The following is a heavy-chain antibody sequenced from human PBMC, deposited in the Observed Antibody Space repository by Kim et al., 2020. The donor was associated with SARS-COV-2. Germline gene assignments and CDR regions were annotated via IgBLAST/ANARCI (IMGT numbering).Heavy chain of an antibody. CDR3: VRASRGDAFDI. Sequence: SQTLSLTCAISGDSVSSNSVAWHWIRQSPSRGVEWLGKTYYRSKWFYDYAESVKSRITINPDTSKNQLSLQLRSVTADDTAVYYCVRASRGDAFDIWGQGTMVTVSS. CDR1: GDSVSSNSVA. CDR2: TYYRSKWFY. V-gene: IGHV6-1*01. J-gene: IGHJ3*02. D-gene: IGHD3-10*01.